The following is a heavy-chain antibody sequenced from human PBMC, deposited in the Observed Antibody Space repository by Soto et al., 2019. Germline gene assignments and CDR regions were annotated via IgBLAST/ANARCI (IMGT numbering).Heavy chain of an antibody. J-gene: IGHJ4*02. Sequence: GGSLRLSCAASGFTFSSYDMHWVRQVTGKGLEWVSAIGTAGDAYYPNSVKGRFTISRENAKNTLYLQMDSLRIDDTAEFFCVASGTFRLPIFDHWGQGALVTVSS. CDR1: GFTFSSYD. CDR3: VASGTFRLPIFDH. V-gene: IGHV3-13*04. CDR2: IGTAGDA. D-gene: IGHD1-7*01.